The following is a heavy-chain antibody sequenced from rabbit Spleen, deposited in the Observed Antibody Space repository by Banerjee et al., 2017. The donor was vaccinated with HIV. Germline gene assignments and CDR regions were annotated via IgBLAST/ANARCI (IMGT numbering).Heavy chain of an antibody. D-gene: IGHD8-1*01. Sequence: LTLTCTASGVSFSFNSYMNWVRQAPGKGLEWIGYIDPVFGITYYANWVNGRFSISRENAQNTVFLQMTSLTAADTATYFCARDGAGGSYFALWGPGTLVTVS. V-gene: IGHV1S40*01. J-gene: IGHJ4*01. CDR1: GVSFSFNSY. CDR2: IDPVFGIT. CDR3: ARDGAGGSYFAL.